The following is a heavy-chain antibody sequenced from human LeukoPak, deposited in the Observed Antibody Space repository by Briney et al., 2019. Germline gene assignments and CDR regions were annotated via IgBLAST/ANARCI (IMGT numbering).Heavy chain of an antibody. D-gene: IGHD3-3*01. J-gene: IGHJ4*02. CDR3: ARGGRFWSGNKAAHDY. Sequence: GESLKISCKGSGYSFTSYWIGWVRQMPGKGLEWMGIIYPGDSDTRYSPSFQGQVTISADKSISTAYLQWSSLKASDTAMYYCARGGRFWSGNKAAHDYWGQGTLVTVSS. CDR1: GYSFTSYW. CDR2: IYPGDSDT. V-gene: IGHV5-51*01.